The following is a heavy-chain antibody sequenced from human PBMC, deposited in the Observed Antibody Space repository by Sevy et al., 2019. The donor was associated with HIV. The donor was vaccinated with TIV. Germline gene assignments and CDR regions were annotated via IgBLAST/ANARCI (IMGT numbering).Heavy chain of an antibody. V-gene: IGHV3-23*01. D-gene: IGHD3-22*01. CDR1: GFTFYNYA. CDR3: AGARYDSSGSFDAFDI. J-gene: IGHJ3*02. Sequence: GGSLRLSCAASGFTFYNYAMNWVRQAPGKGLEWVSTIFLSGETTYYADSVKARFTISRDNSKNTLYLQMNSLRTEDTALYYCAGARYDSSGSFDAFDIWGQGTMVTVSS. CDR2: IFLSGETT.